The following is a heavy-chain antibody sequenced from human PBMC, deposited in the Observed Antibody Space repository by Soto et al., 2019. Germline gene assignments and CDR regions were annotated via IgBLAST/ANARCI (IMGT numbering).Heavy chain of an antibody. Sequence: GGSLRLSCAASGFTFSDYYMSWIRQAPGKGLEWVSYISSSGSTIFYADSVKGRFTISRDNSKNTLYLQMDSLRVEDTAVYYCAREKAVAGTTFDFWGQGTLVTVSS. J-gene: IGHJ4*02. V-gene: IGHV3-11*04. D-gene: IGHD6-19*01. CDR2: ISSSGSTI. CDR3: AREKAVAGTTFDF. CDR1: GFTFSDYY.